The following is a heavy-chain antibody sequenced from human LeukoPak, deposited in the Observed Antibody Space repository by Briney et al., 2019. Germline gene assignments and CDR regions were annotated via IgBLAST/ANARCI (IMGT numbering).Heavy chain of an antibody. CDR3: ARGTIFGVVNYYYYGMDV. CDR2: IYYSGST. Sequence: SETLSLTCTVSGGSISSGGYYWSWIRQHPGKGWEWIGYIYYSGSTYYNPSLKSRVTISVDTSKNQFSLKLSSVTAADTAVYYCARGTIFGVVNYYYYGMDVWGQGTTVTVSS. J-gene: IGHJ6*02. D-gene: IGHD3-3*01. V-gene: IGHV4-31*03. CDR1: GGSISSGGYY.